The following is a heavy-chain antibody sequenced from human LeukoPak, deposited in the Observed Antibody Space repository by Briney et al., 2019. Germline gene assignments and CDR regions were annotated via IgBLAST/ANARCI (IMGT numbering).Heavy chain of an antibody. D-gene: IGHD5-24*01. CDR2: ISWNSGSI. V-gene: IGHV3-9*01. CDR1: GFIFNNYA. J-gene: IGHJ4*02. Sequence: TGRSLRLSCAGSGFIFNNYAMHWVRQPPGKGLEWVSGISWNSGSIGYADSVKGRFTISRDNAKNSLYLQMNSLRAEDTALYYCAKDLEATITGFDYWGQGTLVTVSS. CDR3: AKDLEATITGFDY.